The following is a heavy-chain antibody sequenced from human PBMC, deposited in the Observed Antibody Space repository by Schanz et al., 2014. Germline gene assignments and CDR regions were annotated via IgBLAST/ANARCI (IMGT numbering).Heavy chain of an antibody. CDR3: ARDRVSFVRGPLGVD. CDR1: GYSFTDYA. CDR2: ISGYNGDT. D-gene: IGHD3-10*01. V-gene: IGHV1-18*01. J-gene: IGHJ4*02. Sequence: QVQLVQSGVEVKRPGASVRVSCKASGYSFTDYAIHWVRQAPGQGLEWMGWISGYNGDTNYAPKFQDRVTMTTDTSTGITSLELRNLKSDDTAVYYCARDRVSFVRGPLGVDSGQGTQXIVSS.